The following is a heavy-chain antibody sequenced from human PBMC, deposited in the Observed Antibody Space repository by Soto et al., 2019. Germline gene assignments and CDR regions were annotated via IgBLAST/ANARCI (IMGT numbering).Heavy chain of an antibody. CDR3: ARRDHYGDYVDY. CDR1: GGSISSSSYY. D-gene: IGHD4-17*01. J-gene: IGHJ4*02. Sequence: QLQLQESGPGLVKPSETLSLTCTVSGGSISSSSYYWGWIRQPPGKGLEWIGSIYYSGSTYYNPSLKSRVTISVDTSKNQFSLKLSSVTAADTAVYYCARRDHYGDYVDYWGQGTLVTVSS. V-gene: IGHV4-39*01. CDR2: IYYSGST.